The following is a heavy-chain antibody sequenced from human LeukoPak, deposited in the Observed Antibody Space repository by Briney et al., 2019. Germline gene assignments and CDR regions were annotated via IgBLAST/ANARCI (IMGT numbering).Heavy chain of an antibody. CDR1: GYTFNNFG. Sequence: ASVKVSCKTSGYTFNNFGITWVRQAPGQGPEWMGWISIGDGRTHYGRKFQDRVSMTREMSSNTAFLELSSLRSDDTAVYFCSRSYYSSSWYYFDHWGQGTLVTVSS. CDR2: ISIGDGRT. CDR3: SRSYYSSSWYYFDH. D-gene: IGHD2-15*01. V-gene: IGHV1-18*01. J-gene: IGHJ4*02.